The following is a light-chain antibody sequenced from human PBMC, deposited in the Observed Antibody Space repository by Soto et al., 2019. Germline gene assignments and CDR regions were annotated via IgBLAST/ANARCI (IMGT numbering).Light chain of an antibody. CDR3: SSYTTSSTYV. V-gene: IGLV2-14*01. CDR2: DVS. CDR1: SSDVGGYHY. J-gene: IGLJ1*01. Sequence: QSVLTQPASVSGSPGQSITISCTGTSSDVGGYHYVSCYQQYPGKAPKVMIYDVSNRPSGVSNRFSGSKSGNTASLTISGLQSEDEADYYCSSYTTSSTYVFGTGTKVTVL.